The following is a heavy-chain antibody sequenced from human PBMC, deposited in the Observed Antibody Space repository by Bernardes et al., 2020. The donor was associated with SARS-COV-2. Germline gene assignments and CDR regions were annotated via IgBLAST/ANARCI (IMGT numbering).Heavy chain of an antibody. D-gene: IGHD5-12*01. CDR1: GYSFTNYW. Sequence: GESLKISCKGSGYSFTNYWIGWVRQMPGKGLEWMGIIYPGDPDTRYSPSFQGQVTISADKSNSTAYLQWSSLRASDTAIYYCARYNSDGYNSFYYGMDVWGHLTTVTVSS. V-gene: IGHV5-51*01. J-gene: IGHJ6*02. CDR2: IYPGDPDT. CDR3: ARYNSDGYNSFYYGMDV.